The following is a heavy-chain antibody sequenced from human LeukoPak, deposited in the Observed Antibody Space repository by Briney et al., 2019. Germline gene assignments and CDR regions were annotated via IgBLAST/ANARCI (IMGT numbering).Heavy chain of an antibody. J-gene: IGHJ4*02. D-gene: IGHD3-10*01. Sequence: ASVKVSCKASGYTFTGYYMHWVRQAPGQGLEWMGWINPNSGGTNYAQKFQGRVTMTRDTSISTAYMELSRLRPDDTAVYYCARSSSLDYYXSGSSDYWGQGTLVTVSS. CDR3: ARSSSLDYYXSGSSDY. CDR2: INPNSGGT. V-gene: IGHV1-2*02. CDR1: GYTFTGYY.